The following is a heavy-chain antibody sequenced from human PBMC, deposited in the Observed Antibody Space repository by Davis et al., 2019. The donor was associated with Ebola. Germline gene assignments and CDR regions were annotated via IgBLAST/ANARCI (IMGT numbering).Heavy chain of an antibody. V-gene: IGHV3-23*01. CDR3: ARGIVGATQAWAP. Sequence: PGGSLRLSCAASGFTFSSYAMSWVRQAPGKGLEWVSAISGGGGSTYYADSVKGRFTISRDNSKNPLYLQMNSLRAEDTAVYYCARGIVGATQAWAPWGQGTLVTVSS. D-gene: IGHD1-26*01. CDR2: ISGGGGST. CDR1: GFTFSSYA. J-gene: IGHJ5*02.